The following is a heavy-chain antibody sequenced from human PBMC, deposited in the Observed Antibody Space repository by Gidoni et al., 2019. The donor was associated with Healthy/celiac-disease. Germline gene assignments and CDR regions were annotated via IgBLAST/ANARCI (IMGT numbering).Heavy chain of an antibody. CDR1: GSSISSGYY. V-gene: IGHV4-38-2*02. Sequence: QLQLQESGPGLVKPSETLSLTCTVSGSSISSGYYWGWIRQPPGKGLEWIGSIYHSGSTYYNPSLKSRDTISVDTSKNQFSLKLSSVTAADTAVYYCARMKVVVAANRVFDYWGQGTLVTVSS. J-gene: IGHJ4*02. CDR2: IYHSGST. CDR3: ARMKVVVAANRVFDY. D-gene: IGHD2-15*01.